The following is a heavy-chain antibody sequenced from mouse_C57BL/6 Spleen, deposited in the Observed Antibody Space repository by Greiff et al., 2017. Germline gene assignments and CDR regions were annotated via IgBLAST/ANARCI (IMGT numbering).Heavy chain of an antibody. V-gene: IGHV1-82*01. CDR2: IYPGDGDT. CDR3: AREELTCWYFDV. J-gene: IGHJ1*03. CDR1: GYAFSSSW. Sequence: QVQLQQSGPELVKPGASVKISCKASGYAFSSSWMNWVKQRPGKGLEWIGRIYPGDGDTNYNGKFKGKATLTADKSSSTAYMQLSSLTSEDSAVYVCAREELTCWYFDVWGTGTGVTVSS. D-gene: IGHD6-1*01.